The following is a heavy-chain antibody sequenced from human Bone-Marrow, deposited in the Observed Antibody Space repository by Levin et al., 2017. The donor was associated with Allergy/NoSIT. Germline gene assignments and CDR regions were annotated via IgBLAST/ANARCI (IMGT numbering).Heavy chain of an antibody. CDR2: IYYSGST. CDR3: ARQAVPAAMNGFDS. CDR1: GASISSFY. D-gene: IGHD2-2*01. J-gene: IGHJ5*01. Sequence: SQTLSLTCTVSGASISSFYWSWIRQPPGKGLEWIGYIYYSGSTNYSPSLKSRFSMSADMSRNQVYLTMISVTAADTAVYYCARQAVPAAMNGFDSWGQGTLVTVSS. V-gene: IGHV4-59*08.